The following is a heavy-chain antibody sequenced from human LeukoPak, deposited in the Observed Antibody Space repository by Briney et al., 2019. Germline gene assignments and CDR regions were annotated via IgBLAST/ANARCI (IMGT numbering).Heavy chain of an antibody. V-gene: IGHV3-30*02. Sequence: PGGSLGLSCAASGFTFRSYGMHWVRQAPGKGLEWVAFIRYDGTNKYYADSVKGRFTISRDNSKNTLYLQMNSLRVEDTAVYYCAKEIGGSGSYACDYWGQGTLVTVSS. D-gene: IGHD1-26*01. CDR3: AKEIGGSGSYACDY. CDR1: GFTFRSYG. CDR2: IRYDGTNK. J-gene: IGHJ4*02.